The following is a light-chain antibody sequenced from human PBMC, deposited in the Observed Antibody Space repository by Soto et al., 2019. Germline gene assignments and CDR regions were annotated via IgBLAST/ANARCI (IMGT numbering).Light chain of an antibody. CDR2: QVT. Sequence: QSVLTQAACVSGSPGQSITTSCTGTSSDLAIYNYVSWYQQQPGKAPKLMIYQVTNRPSGVSNRFSGSRSGNTASLTISGLQAEDEADYYCSSYTDSSNYVFGTGTKVTVL. V-gene: IGLV2-14*01. CDR1: SSDLAIYNY. J-gene: IGLJ1*01. CDR3: SSYTDSSNYV.